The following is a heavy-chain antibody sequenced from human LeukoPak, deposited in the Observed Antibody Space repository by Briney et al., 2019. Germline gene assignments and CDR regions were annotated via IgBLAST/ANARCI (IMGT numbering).Heavy chain of an antibody. Sequence: SETLSLTCAVSGGSIISSNWWTWVRQPPGKGLEWIGSIFHSGNTYYNPSLKSRVTISVDTSKNQFSLKLSSVTAADTAVYYCARDRPSWSGDKSIHYWGQGTLVTVSS. CDR3: ARDRPSWSGDKSIHY. CDR2: IFHSGNT. D-gene: IGHD3-10*01. V-gene: IGHV4-4*02. CDR1: GGSIISSNW. J-gene: IGHJ4*02.